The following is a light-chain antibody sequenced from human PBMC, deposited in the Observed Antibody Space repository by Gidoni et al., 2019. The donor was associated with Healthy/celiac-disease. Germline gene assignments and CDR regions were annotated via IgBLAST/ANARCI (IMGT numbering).Light chain of an antibody. V-gene: IGKV3-20*01. Sequence: IVLTQSLGTQSLSPGERATLSCRASQSVSSSNLAWYKQKPGQAPRLLINGASSRANGIQEGLSGSGSGTDFTLTIRRLGPEEFEVYYCQQKSSSPWTFGQGTKVEIK. J-gene: IGKJ1*01. CDR2: GAS. CDR1: QSVSSSN. CDR3: QQKSSSPWT.